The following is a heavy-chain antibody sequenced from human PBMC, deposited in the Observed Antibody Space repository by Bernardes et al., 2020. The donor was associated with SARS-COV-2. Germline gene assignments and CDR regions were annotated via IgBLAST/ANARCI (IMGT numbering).Heavy chain of an antibody. D-gene: IGHD2-21*02. CDR3: ARSDTWANKNYYSLDV. Sequence: GESRTLSCKASGYTFTNYWIGWVRQMPGTGLEWMGIIYPGDSDTRYSPSFQGQVTISADKSMNTAYLQWSSLKASDTAMYYCARSDTWANKNYYSLDVWGQGTTVTGS. V-gene: IGHV5-51*01. J-gene: IGHJ6*02. CDR2: IYPGDSDT. CDR1: GYTFTNYW.